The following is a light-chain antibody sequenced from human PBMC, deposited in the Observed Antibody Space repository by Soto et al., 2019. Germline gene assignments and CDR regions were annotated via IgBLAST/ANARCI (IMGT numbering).Light chain of an antibody. CDR1: SSDVGYYNR. CDR2: DVS. V-gene: IGLV2-18*02. CDR3: SSYTTSSTYV. J-gene: IGLJ1*01. Sequence: QSALTQPPSVSGSPGQSVAIPCTGTSSDVGYYNRVSWYQQPPGTAPKLMIYDVSNRPSGIPDRFSGSKSGNAASLTISGLQAEDEADYYCSSYTTSSTYVFGTGTKVTVL.